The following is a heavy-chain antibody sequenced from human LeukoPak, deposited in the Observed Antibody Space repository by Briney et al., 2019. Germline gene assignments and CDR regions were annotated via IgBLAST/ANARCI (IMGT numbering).Heavy chain of an antibody. CDR1: GGSISSYY. V-gene: IGHV4-59*08. CDR2: IYYSGST. Sequence: SETLSLTCTVSGGSISSYYWSWIRQPPGKGLEWIGYIYYSGSTNYNPSLKSRVTISVDTSKNQFSLKLSSVTAADTAVYYCARRGLFGAAAIRNAFGIWGQGTMVTVSS. J-gene: IGHJ3*02. CDR3: ARRGLFGAAAIRNAFGI. D-gene: IGHD6-13*01.